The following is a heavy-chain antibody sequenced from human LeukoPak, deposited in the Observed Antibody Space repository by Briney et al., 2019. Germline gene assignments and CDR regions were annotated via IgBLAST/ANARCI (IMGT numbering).Heavy chain of an antibody. Sequence: GASVKVSCKASGYTFTSYAMHWVRQAPGQRLEWMGWINAGNGNTKYSQKFQGRVSITRDTSTSTAYMKLSSLRSEDTAVYYCARTRYSSGWYWLDYWGQGTLVTVSS. CDR2: INAGNGNT. J-gene: IGHJ4*02. CDR1: GYTFTSYA. V-gene: IGHV1-3*01. D-gene: IGHD6-19*01. CDR3: ARTRYSSGWYWLDY.